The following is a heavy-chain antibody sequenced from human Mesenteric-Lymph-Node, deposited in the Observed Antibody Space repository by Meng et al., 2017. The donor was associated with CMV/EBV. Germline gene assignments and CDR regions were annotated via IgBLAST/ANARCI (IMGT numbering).Heavy chain of an antibody. CDR1: GSISSGDYY. CDR2: IYYSGST. Sequence: GSISSGDYYWSWIRQPPGKGLGWIGYIYYSGSTYYDPSLKSRVTISVDTSKNQFSLKLSSVTAADTAVYYCAREVATTTGAYYFDYWGQGTLVTVSS. D-gene: IGHD5-24*01. V-gene: IGHV4-30-4*08. J-gene: IGHJ4*02. CDR3: AREVATTTGAYYFDY.